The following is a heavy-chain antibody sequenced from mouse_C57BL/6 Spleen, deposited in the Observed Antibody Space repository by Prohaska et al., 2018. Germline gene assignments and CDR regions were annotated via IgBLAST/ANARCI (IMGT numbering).Heavy chain of an antibody. CDR3: ARRDYYGSSYPNWYFDV. D-gene: IGHD1-1*01. CDR2: INPNNGGT. Sequence: HGKSLEWIGDINPNNGGTIYNQKFKGKATLTVDKSSSTAYMELRSLTSEDTAVYYCARRDYYGSSYPNWYFDVWGTGTTVTVSS. V-gene: IGHV1-18*01. J-gene: IGHJ1*03.